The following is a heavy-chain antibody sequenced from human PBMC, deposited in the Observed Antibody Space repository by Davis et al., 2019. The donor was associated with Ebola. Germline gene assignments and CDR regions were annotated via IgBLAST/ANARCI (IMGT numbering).Heavy chain of an antibody. CDR2: IWYDGSNK. J-gene: IGHJ4*02. CDR3: ARAGGYSSGWVDY. V-gene: IGHV3-33*08. Sequence: GESLKISCAASGFTFSSYWMSWVRQAPGKGLEWVAVIWYDGSNKYYADSVKGRFTISRDNSKNTLYLQMNSLRAEDTAVYYCARAGGYSSGWVDYWGQGTLVTVSS. D-gene: IGHD6-19*01. CDR1: GFTFSSYW.